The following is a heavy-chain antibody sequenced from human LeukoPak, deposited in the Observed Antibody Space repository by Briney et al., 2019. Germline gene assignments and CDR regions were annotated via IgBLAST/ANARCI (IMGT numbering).Heavy chain of an antibody. Sequence: PSETLSLTCAVYGGSFSGYYWSWIRQPPGKGLEWIGESNHSGSTNYNPSLKSGVTRSVNTSKNQFSLKLSSVTAADTAVYYCARGPLNDCSSTSCYWGYFDYWGQGTLVTVSS. V-gene: IGHV4-34*01. D-gene: IGHD2-2*01. CDR3: ARGPLNDCSSTSCYWGYFDY. CDR2: SNHSGST. CDR1: GGSFSGYY. J-gene: IGHJ4*02.